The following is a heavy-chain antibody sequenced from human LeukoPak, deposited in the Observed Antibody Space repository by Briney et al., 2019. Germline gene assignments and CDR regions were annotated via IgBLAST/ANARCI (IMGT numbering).Heavy chain of an antibody. CDR3: ASLLVELLGFDP. J-gene: IGHJ5*02. CDR2: IYYSGST. Sequence: PSQTLSLTCTVSGCSISSGDYYWSWIRQPPGKGLEWIGYIYYSGSTYYNPSLKSRVTISVDTSKNQFSLKLSSVTAADTAVYYCASLLVELLGFDPWGQGTLVTVSS. CDR1: GCSISSGDYY. D-gene: IGHD3-16*01. V-gene: IGHV4-30-4*01.